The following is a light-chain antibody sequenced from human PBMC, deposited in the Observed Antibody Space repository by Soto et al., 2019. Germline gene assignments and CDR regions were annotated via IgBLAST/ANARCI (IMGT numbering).Light chain of an antibody. CDR1: QSVSTY. CDR3: QHTFRSPRR. V-gene: IGKV1-39*01. J-gene: IGKJ1*01. CDR2: SAI. Sequence: DIQLTQSPPSLSASVGDTITITCRASQSVSTYLNWYQQRPGKAPSLLIYSAISLQSGVPSRFSGSGSGTDFTLTIRNLQPEDFAVYYCQHTFRSPRRFGQGTKVDNK.